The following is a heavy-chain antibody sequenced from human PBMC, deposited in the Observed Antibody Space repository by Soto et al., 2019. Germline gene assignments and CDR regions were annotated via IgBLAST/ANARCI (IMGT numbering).Heavy chain of an antibody. V-gene: IGHV1-69*01. CDR2: IIPIFGTA. CDR1: GGTFSSYA. Sequence: QVQLVQSGAEVKKPGSSVKVSCKASGGTFSSYAISWVRQAPGQGLEWMGGIIPIFGTANYAQKFQGRVTITADESTSTAYMELSSLRSEDTAVYYCARDEGFWASSPDYGMDVWGQGTTVTVSS. D-gene: IGHD3-3*01. CDR3: ARDEGFWASSPDYGMDV. J-gene: IGHJ6*02.